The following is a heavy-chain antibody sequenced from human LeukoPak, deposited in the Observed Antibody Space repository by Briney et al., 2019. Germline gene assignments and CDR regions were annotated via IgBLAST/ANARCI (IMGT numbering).Heavy chain of an antibody. CDR1: GFTFDDYS. Sequence: GGSLRLSCAASGFTFDDYSMHWVRQAPGKGLEWVSGICWNSGSIGYADSVKGRFTISRDDAKNSLYLQMDSLRAEDTALYYWAKGHDYGVYVGGRFAPWGQGTLVTVPS. CDR2: ICWNSGSI. V-gene: IGHV3-9*01. D-gene: IGHD4-17*01. J-gene: IGHJ5*02. CDR3: AKGHDYGVYVGGRFAP.